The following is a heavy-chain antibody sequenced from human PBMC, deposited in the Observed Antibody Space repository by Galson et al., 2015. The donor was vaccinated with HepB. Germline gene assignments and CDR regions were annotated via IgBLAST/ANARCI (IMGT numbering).Heavy chain of an antibody. Sequence: CAISGDSVSTNIVAWYWIRQSPSRGLEWLGRTYYRSKWYNDYAVSVQSRITINPDTSRNQFSLQLNSVAPEDTGVYYCTRVRHLARGMDVWGQGTTVTVSS. CDR1: GDSVSTNIVA. CDR2: TYYRSKWYN. V-gene: IGHV6-1*01. J-gene: IGHJ6*02. D-gene: IGHD5-12*01. CDR3: TRVRHLARGMDV.